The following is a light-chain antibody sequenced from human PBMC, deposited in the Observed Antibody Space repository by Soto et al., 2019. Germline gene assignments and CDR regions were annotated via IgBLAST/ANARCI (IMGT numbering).Light chain of an antibody. V-gene: IGKV3-20*01. CDR3: QQYGSSRT. CDR1: QTISSSF. Sequence: EIALTQSPGTLSLSPGERATLSCRASQTISSSFLAWYQQKPGQAPRLLIYGASSRATGIPDRFSGIGSGTDFTLTISRLEPEDFAVYYCQQYGSSRTFGQGTKVDIK. CDR2: GAS. J-gene: IGKJ1*01.